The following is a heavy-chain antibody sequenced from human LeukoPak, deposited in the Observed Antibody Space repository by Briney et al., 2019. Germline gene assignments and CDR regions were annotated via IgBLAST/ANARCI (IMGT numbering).Heavy chain of an antibody. Sequence: GGSLRLSCAASGFTFSSYEMNWVRQAPGKGREWVSYIGSRGSDIYYADSVKGRFTVSRDNAKNSLFLQMNGLRVDDTAIYYCARGAYCPRIGFCGGDLDYWGQGTLVTVSS. CDR1: GFTFSSYE. D-gene: IGHD2-21*02. CDR3: ARGAYCPRIGFCGGDLDY. J-gene: IGHJ4*02. CDR2: IGSRGSDI. V-gene: IGHV3-48*03.